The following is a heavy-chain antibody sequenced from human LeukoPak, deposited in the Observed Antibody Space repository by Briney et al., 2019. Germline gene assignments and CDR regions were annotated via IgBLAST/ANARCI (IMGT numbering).Heavy chain of an antibody. Sequence: ASVKVSCKASGYTFTSYDINWVRQATGQGLEWMGWMNPNSGNTGYAQKFQGRVTMTRNTSISTAYMELSSLRSEDTAVYYCARVSRVLVLFYYYYYMDVWGKGTTVTISS. CDR1: GYTFTSYD. CDR3: ARVSRVLVLFYYYYYMDV. V-gene: IGHV1-8*01. D-gene: IGHD6-13*01. J-gene: IGHJ6*03. CDR2: MNPNSGNT.